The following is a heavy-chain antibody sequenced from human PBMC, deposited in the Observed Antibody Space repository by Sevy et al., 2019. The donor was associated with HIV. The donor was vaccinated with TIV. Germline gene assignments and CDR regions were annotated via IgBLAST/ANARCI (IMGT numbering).Heavy chain of an antibody. CDR1: RYTLTQLS. CDR3: ATTKDYYENSGDPFDY. J-gene: IGHJ4*02. CDR2: FDPEDDET. V-gene: IGHV1-24*01. Sequence: ASVKVSCKVYRYTLTQLSMHWVRQVPGKGLEWMGSFDPEDDETIYAQKFQGRLTMTEDTSTDTAYMELSSLRSEDTAVYYCATTKDYYENSGDPFDYWGQGTLVTVSS. D-gene: IGHD3-22*01.